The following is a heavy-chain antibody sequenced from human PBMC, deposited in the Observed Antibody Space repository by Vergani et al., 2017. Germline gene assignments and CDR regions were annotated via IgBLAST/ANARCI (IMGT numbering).Heavy chain of an antibody. Sequence: QVLLQQSGPGLVKPSQTLSLTCAISGDSISSSSAAWYWIRQSPSRGLEWLGRTYYRSKWYNDYAVSVTSRITINPDTSKNQFSLHLKSVTPEDTAVYYCARHRGYLDQGGQGTLVTVSS. D-gene: IGHD1-14*01. CDR2: TYYRSKWYN. V-gene: IGHV6-1*01. J-gene: IGHJ4*02. CDR1: GDSISSSSAA. CDR3: ARHRGYLDQ.